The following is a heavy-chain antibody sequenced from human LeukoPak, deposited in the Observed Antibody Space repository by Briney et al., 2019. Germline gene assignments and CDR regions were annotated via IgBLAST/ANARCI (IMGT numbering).Heavy chain of an antibody. Sequence: ASVKVSCKASGYTFTGYYMHRVRQAPGQGLEWMGWINPNSGGTNYAQKFQGRVTMTRDTSISTAYMELSRLRSDDTAVYYCARPYCSSTSCYVWFDPWGQGTLVTVSS. V-gene: IGHV1-2*02. CDR1: GYTFTGYY. D-gene: IGHD2-2*01. J-gene: IGHJ5*02. CDR2: INPNSGGT. CDR3: ARPYCSSTSCYVWFDP.